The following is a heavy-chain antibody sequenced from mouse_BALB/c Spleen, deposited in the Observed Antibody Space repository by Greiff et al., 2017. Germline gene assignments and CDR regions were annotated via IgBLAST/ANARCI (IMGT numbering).Heavy chain of an antibody. V-gene: IGHV3-2*02. CDR3: ARRDSSGYYFDY. CDR2: ISYSGST. D-gene: IGHD3-2*01. Sequence: VQLVESGPGLVKPSQSLSLTCTVTGYSITSDYAWNWIRQFPGNKLEWMGYISYSGSTSYNPSLKSRISITRDTSKNQFFLQLNSVTTEDTATYYCARRDSSGYYFDYWGQGTTLTVAS. CDR1: GYSITSDYA. J-gene: IGHJ2*01.